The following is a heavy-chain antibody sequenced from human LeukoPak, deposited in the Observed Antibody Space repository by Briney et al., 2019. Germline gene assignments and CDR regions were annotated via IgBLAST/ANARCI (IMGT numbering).Heavy chain of an antibody. CDR1: GGSISSGTYY. D-gene: IGHD3-10*01. Sequence: NPSETLSRTCTVSGGSISSGTYYWDWIRQPPGKGLEWIGSLYYSGGTHYNPSLKSRVTISVDTSKNQFSLKLSSVTAADTAVYYCARRSNYYGSGSYSVGWFGPWGQGTLVTVSS. CDR3: ARRSNYYGSGSYSVGWFGP. V-gene: IGHV4-39*01. CDR2: LYYSGGT. J-gene: IGHJ5*02.